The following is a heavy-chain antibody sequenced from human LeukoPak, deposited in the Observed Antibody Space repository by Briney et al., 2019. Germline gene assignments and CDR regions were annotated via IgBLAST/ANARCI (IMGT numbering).Heavy chain of an antibody. CDR2: ISSSSSYI. Sequence: PGGSLRLSCAASGFTFSSYSMNWVRQAPGKGLEWVSSISSSSSYIYYADSVKGRFTISRDNAKNSLYLQMNSLRAEDTAVYYCARRYGTTHTGLLDYWGQGTLVTVSS. D-gene: IGHD1-1*01. J-gene: IGHJ4*02. V-gene: IGHV3-21*04. CDR1: GFTFSSYS. CDR3: ARRYGTTHTGLLDY.